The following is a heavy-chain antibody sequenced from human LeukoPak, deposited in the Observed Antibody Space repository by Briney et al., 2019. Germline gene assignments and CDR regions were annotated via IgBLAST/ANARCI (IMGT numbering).Heavy chain of an antibody. CDR1: GFTFSSYS. CDR2: IGSSSNYR. J-gene: IGHJ5*02. Sequence: GGSLRLSCAASGFTFSSYSMNWVRQAPGKGLEWVSSIGSSSNYRYYADSVKGRFTISRDNAKNSLYLQMNSLRVEDTAVYYCARALYHDSSGYTNWFDPWGQGTLVTVSS. CDR3: ARALYHDSSGYTNWFDP. V-gene: IGHV3-21*01. D-gene: IGHD3-22*01.